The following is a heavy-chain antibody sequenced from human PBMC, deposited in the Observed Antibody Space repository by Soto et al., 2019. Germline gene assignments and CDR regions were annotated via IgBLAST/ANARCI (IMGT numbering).Heavy chain of an antibody. Sequence: ASETLSLTCTVSDGSISNFYWSWIRQPPGKGLEWIGYISSSGNTNYNPSLKSRVSISVDTSKNQFSLNLTSVTAADTAVYYCARAPMVLTRSYFDPWGQGTPVTVSS. CDR2: ISSSGNT. CDR3: ARAPMVLTRSYFDP. D-gene: IGHD3-22*01. V-gene: IGHV4-59*01. CDR1: DGSISNFY. J-gene: IGHJ4*02.